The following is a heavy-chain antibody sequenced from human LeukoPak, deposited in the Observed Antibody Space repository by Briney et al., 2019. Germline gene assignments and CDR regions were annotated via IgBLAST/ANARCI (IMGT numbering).Heavy chain of an antibody. V-gene: IGHV3-30*18. CDR3: AKDKEGADDYGMDV. J-gene: IGHJ6*02. Sequence: GRSLRLSCAASGFTFSSYGMHWVRQAPGKGLEWVAVISYDGSNKYYADSVKGRFTISRDNSKNTLYLQMNSLRAEDTAVYYCAKDKEGADDYGMDVWGQGTTVTVSS. CDR1: GFTFSSYG. D-gene: IGHD1-26*01. CDR2: ISYDGSNK.